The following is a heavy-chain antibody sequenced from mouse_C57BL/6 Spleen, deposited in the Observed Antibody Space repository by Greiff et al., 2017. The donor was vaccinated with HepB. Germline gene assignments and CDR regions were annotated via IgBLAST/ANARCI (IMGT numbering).Heavy chain of an antibody. CDR1: GYTFTDYY. J-gene: IGHJ2*01. D-gene: IGHD4-1*01. CDR3: ARRTGTGDFDY. V-gene: IGHV1-19*01. CDR2: INPYNGGT. Sequence: EVKLVESGPVLVKPGASVKMSCKASGYTFTDYYMNWVKQSHGKSLEWIGVINPYNGGTSYNQKFKGKATLTVDKSSSTAYMELNSLTSEDSAVYYCARRTGTGDFDYWGQGTTLTVSS.